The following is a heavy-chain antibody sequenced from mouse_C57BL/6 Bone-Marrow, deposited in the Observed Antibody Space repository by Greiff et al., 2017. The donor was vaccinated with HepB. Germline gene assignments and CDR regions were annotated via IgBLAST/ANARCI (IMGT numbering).Heavy chain of an antibody. Sequence: EVQRVESGPELVKPGASVKISCKASGYSFTGYYMHWVKQSHGNILDWIGYIYPYNGVSSYNQKFKGKATLTVDKSSSTAYMELRSLTSEDSAVYYCARRKGKSWYFDVWGTGTTVTVSS. CDR3: ARRKGKSWYFDV. CDR2: IYPYNGVS. V-gene: IGHV1-31*01. D-gene: IGHD2-1*01. CDR1: GYSFTGYY. J-gene: IGHJ1*03.